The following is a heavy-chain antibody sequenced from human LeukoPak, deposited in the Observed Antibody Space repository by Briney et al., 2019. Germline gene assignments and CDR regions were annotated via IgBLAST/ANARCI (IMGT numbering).Heavy chain of an antibody. CDR2: ITNGSGI. D-gene: IGHD6-13*01. CDR3: ARDTKIGTAAAGTGY. CDR1: GSMFSYYY. V-gene: IGHV3-69-1*01. Sequence: PGGSLRLSCAASGSMFSYYYMYCVRQAPGRGLEWISKITNGSGIYYADSVRGRFTISRDNGDNSLYLQMDSLRVEDTAVYYCARDTKIGTAAAGTGYWGQGTLVIVSS. J-gene: IGHJ4*02.